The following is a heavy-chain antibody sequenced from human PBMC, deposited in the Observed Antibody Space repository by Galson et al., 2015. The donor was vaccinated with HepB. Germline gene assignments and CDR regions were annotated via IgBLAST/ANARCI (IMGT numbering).Heavy chain of an antibody. CDR1: GFTFSSYA. D-gene: IGHD2-2*03. CDR3: ARETGYCSSTSCYGSEDYYYGMDV. V-gene: IGHV3-30-3*01. Sequence: SLRLSCAASGFTFSSYAMHWVRQAPGKGLEWVAVISYDGSNKYYADSVKGRFTISRDNSKNTLYLQMNSLRAEDTAVYYCARETGYCSSTSCYGSEDYYYGMDVWGQGTTVTVSS. CDR2: ISYDGSNK. J-gene: IGHJ6*02.